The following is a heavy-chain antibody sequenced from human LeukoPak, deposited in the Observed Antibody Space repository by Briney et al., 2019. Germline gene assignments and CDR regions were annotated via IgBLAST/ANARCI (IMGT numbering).Heavy chain of an antibody. V-gene: IGHV5-51*01. CDR1: GYSFTSYW. J-gene: IGHJ5*02. CDR3: ARQGLTYYGFWSGPNNWFDP. D-gene: IGHD3-3*01. CDR2: IYPGDSDT. Sequence: GESLKISCKGSGYSFTSYWIGWVRQMPGKGLEWMGIIYPGDSDTRYSPSFQGQVTISADKSISTAYLQWSSLKASDTAMYYCARQGLTYYGFWSGPNNWFDPWGQGTLVTVSS.